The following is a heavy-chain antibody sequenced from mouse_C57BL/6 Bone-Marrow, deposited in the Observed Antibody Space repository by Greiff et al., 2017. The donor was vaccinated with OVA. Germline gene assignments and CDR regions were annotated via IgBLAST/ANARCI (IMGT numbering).Heavy chain of an antibody. V-gene: IGHV1-64*01. CDR1: GYTFTSYW. CDR3: ADNYYGSSPYWDIDV. D-gene: IGHD1-1*01. CDR2: IHPNSGST. J-gene: IGHJ1*03. Sequence: QVQLQQPGAELVKPGASVKLSCKASGYTFTSYWMHWVKQRPGQGLEWIGMIHPNSGSTNYNEKFKSKATLTVDKSSSTAYMQLSSLTSGDSAVYDCADNYYGSSPYWDIDVWGTGTTVTVSS.